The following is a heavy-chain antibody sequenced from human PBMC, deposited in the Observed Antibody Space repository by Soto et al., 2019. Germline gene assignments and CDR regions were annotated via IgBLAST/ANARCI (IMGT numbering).Heavy chain of an antibody. V-gene: IGHV1-46*01. D-gene: IGHD5-12*01. CDR3: ARVAFPSLDY. J-gene: IGHJ4*02. CDR2: INPSGGST. Sequence: QVQLVQSGAEVKKPGASVKVSCKASGYTFTSNYMHWVRQAPGQGLEWMGIINPSGGSTSYAQNFQGRVTMTRDTSTSTVYMELSCLRSEDTAVYYCARVAFPSLDYWGQGTLVTVSS. CDR1: GYTFTSNY.